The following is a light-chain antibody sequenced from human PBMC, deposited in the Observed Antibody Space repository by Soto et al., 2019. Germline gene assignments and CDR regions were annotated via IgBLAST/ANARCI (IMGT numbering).Light chain of an antibody. CDR1: QNIRNY. J-gene: IGKJ4*01. V-gene: IGKV1-39*01. CDR3: QQSYNIQALT. CDR2: GAA. Sequence: DIQMTQSPSSLSASVGDRVVITCRASQNIRNYLNWYQQKPGKAPKVLIYGAASLQSGVPSRFSSSGSGTNFTLTINSLQPEDYATYYCQQSYNIQALTFGGGTKVDI.